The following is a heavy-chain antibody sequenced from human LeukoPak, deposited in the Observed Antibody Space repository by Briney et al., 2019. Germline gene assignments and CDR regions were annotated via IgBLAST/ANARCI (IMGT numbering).Heavy chain of an antibody. CDR2: ISAYNGNT. CDR1: GYTFTSYG. V-gene: IGHV1-18*01. D-gene: IGHD2-2*01. J-gene: IGHJ6*02. Sequence: ASVKVSCKASGYTFTSYGISWVRQAPGQGLEWMGWISAYNGNTNYAQKLQGRVTMTTDTSTSTAYMELRSLRSDDTAVYYCASGVVPAAMGGHYYYGMDVWGQGTTVTVSS. CDR3: ASGVVPAAMGGHYYYGMDV.